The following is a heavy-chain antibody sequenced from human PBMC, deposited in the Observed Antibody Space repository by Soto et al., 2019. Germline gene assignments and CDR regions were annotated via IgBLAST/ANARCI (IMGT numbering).Heavy chain of an antibody. D-gene: IGHD6-13*01. J-gene: IGHJ4*02. V-gene: IGHV3-33*01. CDR3: ARQDSSSWPPDY. CDR2: IWYDGSNK. Sequence: QVQLVESGGGVVQPGRSLRLSCAASGFTFSSYGMHWVRQAPGKGLEWVAVIWYDGSNKYYADSVKGRFTISRDNSKNTLYLQRNSLRAEDTAVYYCARQDSSSWPPDYWGQGTLVTVSS. CDR1: GFTFSSYG.